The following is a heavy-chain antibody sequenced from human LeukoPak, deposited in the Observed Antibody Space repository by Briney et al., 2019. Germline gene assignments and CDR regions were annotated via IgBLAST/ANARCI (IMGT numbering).Heavy chain of an antibody. CDR3: ARDAGWVAGIISPYFDY. D-gene: IGHD6-19*01. J-gene: IGHJ4*02. CDR1: GFTFSSYA. V-gene: IGHV3-30-3*01. CDR2: ISYDGSNK. Sequence: GGSLRLSCAASGFTFSSYAMHWVRQAPGKGLEWVAVISYDGSNKYYADSVKGRFTISRDNFKNTLYLQMNSLRAEDTAVYYCARDAGWVAGIISPYFDYWGQGTLVTVSS.